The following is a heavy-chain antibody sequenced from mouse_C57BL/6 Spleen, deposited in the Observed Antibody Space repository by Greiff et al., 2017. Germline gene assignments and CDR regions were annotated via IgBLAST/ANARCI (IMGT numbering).Heavy chain of an antibody. CDR2: INPNNGGT. J-gene: IGHJ1*03. Sequence: VQLQQSGPELVKPGASVKISCKASGYTFTDYYMNWVKQSHGKSLEWIGDINPNNGGTSYNQKFKGKATLTVDKSSSTAYMELRSLTSEDSAVYYCARGDSLYWYFDVWGTGTTVTVSS. CDR3: ARGDSLYWYFDV. V-gene: IGHV1-26*01. CDR1: GYTFTDYY. D-gene: IGHD6-2*01.